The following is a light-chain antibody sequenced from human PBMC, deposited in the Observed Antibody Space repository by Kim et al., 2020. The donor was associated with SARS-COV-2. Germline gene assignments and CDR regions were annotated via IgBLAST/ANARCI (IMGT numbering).Light chain of an antibody. CDR2: YDD. CDR3: ASWDDSLNGHV. V-gene: IGLV1-36*01. Sequence: QAVVTQPPSVSEAPRQRVTISCSGSNSNIGNNVVNWYQQLPGKAPKLLIYYDDLLTSGVSDRFSGSKSGTSASLAISGLQSEDEGDYYCASWDDSLNGHVFGTGTKVTVL. CDR1: NSNIGNNV. J-gene: IGLJ1*01.